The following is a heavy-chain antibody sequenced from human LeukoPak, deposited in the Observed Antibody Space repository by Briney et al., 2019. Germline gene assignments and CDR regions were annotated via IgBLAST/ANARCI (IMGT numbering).Heavy chain of an antibody. V-gene: IGHV4-34*01. CDR1: GGSFSGYY. J-gene: IGHJ5*02. CDR2: INHGGST. D-gene: IGHD6-6*01. CDR3: ARVEYGSSYSSKNNWFDP. Sequence: SETLSLTCAVYGGSFSGYYWSWIRQPPGKGLEWIGEINHGGSTNYNPSLKSRVTISVDTSKNQFSLKLSSVTAADTAVYYCARVEYGSSYSSKNNWFDPWGQGTLVTVSS.